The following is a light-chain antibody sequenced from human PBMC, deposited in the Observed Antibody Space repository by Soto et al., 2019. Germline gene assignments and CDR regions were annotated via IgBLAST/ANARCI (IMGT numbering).Light chain of an antibody. CDR2: DAS. CDR1: QDISDY. CDR3: QQYDTLIT. J-gene: IGKJ5*01. V-gene: IGKV1-33*01. Sequence: DIQMTQSPSSLSASVGDRVTITCQASQDISDYLNWYQQKPGKAPTLLIYDASNLETGTPSRFSGRGSGTDFTFTISSLQPEDFATYYCQQYDTLITFGQGTRLDMK.